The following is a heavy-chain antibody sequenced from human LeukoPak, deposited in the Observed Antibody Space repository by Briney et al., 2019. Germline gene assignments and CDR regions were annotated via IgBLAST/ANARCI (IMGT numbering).Heavy chain of an antibody. D-gene: IGHD6-13*01. CDR3: ASLYSSSWYGYYYYYMDV. J-gene: IGHJ6*03. CDR1: GGSISSYY. V-gene: IGHV4-39*07. CDR2: IYYSGST. Sequence: SETLSLTCTVSGGSISSYYWGWIRQPPGKGLEWIGSIYYSGSTYYNPSLKSRVTISVDTSKNQFSLKLSSVTAADTAVYYCASLYSSSWYGYYYYYMDVWGKGTTVTVSS.